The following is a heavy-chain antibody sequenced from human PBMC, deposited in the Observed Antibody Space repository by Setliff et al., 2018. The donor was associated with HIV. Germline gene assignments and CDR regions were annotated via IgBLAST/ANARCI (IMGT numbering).Heavy chain of an antibody. CDR2: INYNNGDT. V-gene: IGHV1-2*02. D-gene: IGHD5-12*01. J-gene: IGHJ4*02. Sequence: GASVKVSCKTSGYIFSAYYVHWLRRAPGQGLEWMGWINYNNGDTKYAERFQGRVTMTRDTSISTVYMDLNRLTSDDTAVYYCARDTSATIRPLFDFWGQGTLVTVSS. CDR1: GYIFSAYY. CDR3: ARDTSATIRPLFDF.